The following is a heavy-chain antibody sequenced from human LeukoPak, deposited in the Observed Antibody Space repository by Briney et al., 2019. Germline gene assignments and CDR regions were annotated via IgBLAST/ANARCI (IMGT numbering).Heavy chain of an antibody. CDR3: ARHISSCYWFDS. J-gene: IGHJ5*01. CDR1: GVSFSSYY. Sequence: SETLSLTCTLSGVSFSSYYWTWIRQAPGKGLEWIGYIYYSGSTNYNPSLKSRVTISADTSKNQFSLRLTTVTAADTAVYYCARHISSCYWFDSWGQGTLVTVSS. V-gene: IGHV4-59*01. D-gene: IGHD6-13*01. CDR2: IYYSGST.